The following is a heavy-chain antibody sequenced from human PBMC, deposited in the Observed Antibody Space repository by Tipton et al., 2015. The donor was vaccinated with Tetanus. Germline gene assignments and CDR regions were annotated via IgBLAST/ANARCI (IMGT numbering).Heavy chain of an antibody. Sequence: LRLSCAASGFTLSDYYMSWIRQAPGKGLEWIGEINHRGGTMYNPSLKSRVTISGDTSKNQFSLNLTSVTAADTAIYYCASLPKHWLAPRGAPWGQGTLVTVSS. CDR3: ASLPKHWLAPRGAP. D-gene: IGHD6-19*01. J-gene: IGHJ5*02. CDR1: GFTLSDYY. CDR2: INHRGGT. V-gene: IGHV4-34*01.